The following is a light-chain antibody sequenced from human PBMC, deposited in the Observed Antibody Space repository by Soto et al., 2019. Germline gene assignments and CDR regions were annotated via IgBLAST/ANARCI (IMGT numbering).Light chain of an antibody. Sequence: QSALTQPASVSGSPGQSITISCTGTSSDVAGHNYVSWYQQHPGKAPKLMIYDVSNRPSGVSNRFSGSKSGNTASLTISGLQAEDEADYYCSSYTSSSTPIFGGGTKLTVL. CDR1: SSDVAGHNY. J-gene: IGLJ2*01. CDR3: SSYTSSSTPI. V-gene: IGLV2-14*01. CDR2: DVS.